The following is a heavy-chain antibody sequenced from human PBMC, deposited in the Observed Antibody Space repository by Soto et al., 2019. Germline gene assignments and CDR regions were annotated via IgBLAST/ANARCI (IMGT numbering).Heavy chain of an antibody. CDR3: AKERSSGWSFDY. V-gene: IGHV3-20*04. J-gene: IGHJ4*02. D-gene: IGHD6-19*01. CDR1: GFSFDDYG. Sequence: GGSLRLSCAASGFSFDDYGMSWVRQAPGKGLEWVSGINWNGGSTGYADSVKGRFTISRDNAKNSLYLQMNSLRAEDTALYYCAKERSSGWSFDYWGQGTLVTVSS. CDR2: INWNGGST.